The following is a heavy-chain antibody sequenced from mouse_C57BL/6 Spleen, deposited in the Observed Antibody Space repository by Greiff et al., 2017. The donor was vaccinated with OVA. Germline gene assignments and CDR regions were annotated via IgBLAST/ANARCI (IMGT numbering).Heavy chain of an antibody. J-gene: IGHJ3*01. CDR3: ATPDSSGWFAY. D-gene: IGHD1-1*01. CDR1: GYTFTDYN. CDR2: INPNNGGT. Sequence: VQLQQSGPELVKPGASVKIPCKASGYTFTDYNMDWVKQSHGKSLEWIGDINPNNGGTIYNQKFKGKATLTVDKSSSTAYMELRSLTSEDTAVYYCATPDSSGWFAYWGQGTLVTVSA. V-gene: IGHV1-18*01.